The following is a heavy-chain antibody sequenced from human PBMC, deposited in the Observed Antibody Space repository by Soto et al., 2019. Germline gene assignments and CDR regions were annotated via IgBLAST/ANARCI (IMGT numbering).Heavy chain of an antibody. CDR1: GFTVSSNY. V-gene: IGHV3-48*01. J-gene: IGHJ6*02. Sequence: GGSLRLSCAASGFTVSSNYMSWVRQAPGKGLEWVSYISSSSSTIYYADSVKGRFTISRDNAKNSLYLQMNSLRAEDTAVYYCAREDYYGSGSYYLYYYYYGMDVWGQGTTVTVSS. CDR3: AREDYYGSGSYYLYYYYYGMDV. D-gene: IGHD3-10*01. CDR2: ISSSSSTI.